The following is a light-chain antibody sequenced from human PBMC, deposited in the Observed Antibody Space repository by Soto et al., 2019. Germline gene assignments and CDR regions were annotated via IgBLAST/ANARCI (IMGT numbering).Light chain of an antibody. CDR1: SSNIGAGFD. V-gene: IGLV1-40*01. J-gene: IGLJ1*01. CDR2: GNS. Sequence: QAVVTQPPSVSGAPAQRVTLSCTGTSSNIGAGFDVHWYQQLPGTAPKLLIYGNSNRPSGVPDRFSGSKSGTSASLAITGLQAEDEADYYCQSYDSSLSGYVFGTGTKLTVL. CDR3: QSYDSSLSGYV.